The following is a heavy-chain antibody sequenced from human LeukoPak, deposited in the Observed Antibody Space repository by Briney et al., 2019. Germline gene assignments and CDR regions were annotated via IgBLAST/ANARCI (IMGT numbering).Heavy chain of an antibody. CDR3: AKVLVTAISPFDY. CDR1: GFTSSSYG. V-gene: IGHV3-30*18. Sequence: PGRSLRLSCAASGFTSSSYGMHWVRQAPGKGLEWVAVISYDGSNKYYADSVKGRFTISRDNSKNTLYLQMNSLRAEDTAVYYCAKVLVTAISPFDYWGQGTLVTVSS. J-gene: IGHJ4*02. D-gene: IGHD2-21*02. CDR2: ISYDGSNK.